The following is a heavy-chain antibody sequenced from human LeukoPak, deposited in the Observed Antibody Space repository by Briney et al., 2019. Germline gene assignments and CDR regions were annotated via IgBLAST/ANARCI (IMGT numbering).Heavy chain of an antibody. Sequence: SETLSLACPLSGGTIGTYYWSWIRQPAEKGLEWIVRIDNSRLTNYNPSLKSRVTMSVDTSRNHFSLKLTSVTAADTAIYLCAKGPYGSGSYGLDYWGQGTLVTVSS. CDR1: GGTIGTYY. J-gene: IGHJ4*02. D-gene: IGHD3-10*01. CDR2: IDNSRLT. CDR3: AKGPYGSGSYGLDY. V-gene: IGHV4-4*07.